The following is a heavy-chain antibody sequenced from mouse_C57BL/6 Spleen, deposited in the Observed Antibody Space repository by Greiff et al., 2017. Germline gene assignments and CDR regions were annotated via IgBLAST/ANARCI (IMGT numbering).Heavy chain of an antibody. Sequence: VQLQQSGPVLVKPGPSVKISCKASGFTFTDYYMHWVKPSHGKSLEWIGLVYPYNGGTSYNQKFKCQATLTVDTSSSTAFMELNSLTSEDSAVYYCAGGRDYDYNRFAYWGQGTLVTVSA. CDR2: VYPYNGGT. J-gene: IGHJ3*01. CDR3: AGGRDYDYNRFAY. D-gene: IGHD2-4*01. CDR1: GFTFTDYY. V-gene: IGHV1-36*01.